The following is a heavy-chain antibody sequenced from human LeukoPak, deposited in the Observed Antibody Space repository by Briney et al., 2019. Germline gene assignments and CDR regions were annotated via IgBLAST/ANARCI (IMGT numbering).Heavy chain of an antibody. CDR2: IWYDGSNK. V-gene: IGHV3-33*01. CDR1: GFTFSSYG. J-gene: IGHJ3*02. Sequence: GGSLRLSCAASGFTFSSYGMHWVRQAPGKGLEWVAVIWYDGSNKYYADSAKGRFTISRDNSKNTLYLQMNSLRAEDTAVYYCARDFYSSGWEGAFDIWGQGTMVTVSS. CDR3: ARDFYSSGWEGAFDI. D-gene: IGHD6-19*01.